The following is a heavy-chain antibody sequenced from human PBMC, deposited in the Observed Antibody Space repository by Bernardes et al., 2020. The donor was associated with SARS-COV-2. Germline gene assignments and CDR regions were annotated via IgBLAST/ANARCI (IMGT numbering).Heavy chain of an antibody. V-gene: IGHV3-74*03. D-gene: IGHD2-15*01. Sequence: GGSLRLTCEASGFTLRNYWMHWVLQAPGKGLVWVSRIRNDGSSITYADSVKGRFTISRDNAKNTLYLQMNNLRAEDTADYYCTRVVEGRTGTFDVWGQGTMVTVSS. CDR3: TRVVEGRTGTFDV. CDR1: GFTLRNYW. CDR2: IRNDGSSI. J-gene: IGHJ3*01.